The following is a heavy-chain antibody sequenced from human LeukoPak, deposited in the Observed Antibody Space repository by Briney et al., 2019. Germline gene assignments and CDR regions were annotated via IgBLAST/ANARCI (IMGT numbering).Heavy chain of an antibody. J-gene: IGHJ4*02. V-gene: IGHV3-53*01. CDR3: ARDPRNWNYADDFDY. CDR2: IYSGGST. CDR1: GFTVSSNY. Sequence: GGSLRLSCAASGFTVSSNYMSWVRQAPGKGLEWVSVIYSGGSTYYADSVKGRFTISRDNSKNTLYLQMNSLRAEDTAVYYCARDPRNWNYADDFDYWGQGTLVTVSS. D-gene: IGHD1-7*01.